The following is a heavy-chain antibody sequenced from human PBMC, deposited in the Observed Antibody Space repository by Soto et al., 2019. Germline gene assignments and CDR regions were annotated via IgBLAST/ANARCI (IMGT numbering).Heavy chain of an antibody. J-gene: IGHJ4*02. CDR2: FYPGDSGT. Sequence: LGESLKISCKGSGYYFPSYWIGWVRQMPGKGLEWMGIFYPGDSGTRYSPSFQGQVTISADRSISTAYLQWSSLKPSDTAMYYCAIQRNGAEGFDYWGQAPLLSVS. D-gene: IGHD4-17*01. V-gene: IGHV5-51*01. CDR3: AIQRNGAEGFDY. CDR1: GYYFPSYW.